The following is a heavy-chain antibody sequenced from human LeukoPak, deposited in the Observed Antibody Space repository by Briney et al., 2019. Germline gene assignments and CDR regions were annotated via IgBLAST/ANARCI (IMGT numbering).Heavy chain of an antibody. CDR2: ISGSGGNT. CDR3: AKTGNRDSSNWSNWFDP. V-gene: IGHV3-23*01. Sequence: GGSLRLSCAASGFTFSSYAMNWVRQAPGKGLEWVSAISGSGGNTYYADSVKGRFTTSRDNSKNTLYLQMNSLRAEDTAVYYCAKTGNRDSSNWSNWFDPWGQGTLVTVSS. D-gene: IGHD6-13*01. CDR1: GFTFSSYA. J-gene: IGHJ5*02.